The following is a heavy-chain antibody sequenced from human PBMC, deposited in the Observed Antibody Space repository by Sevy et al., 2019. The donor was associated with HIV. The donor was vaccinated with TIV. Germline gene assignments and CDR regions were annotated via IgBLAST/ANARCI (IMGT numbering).Heavy chain of an antibody. CDR2: ISSYGDSR. D-gene: IGHD5-18*01. CDR3: GKADTSKFTAIEKAFDI. CDR1: GFTFSGFA. Sequence: EGSLRLSCAASGFTFSGFAMTWVLQAPGKALEWVSGISSYGDSRYYADSVMGRLTISRDNSRNTLYLQMNSLRADDRAVYYCGKADTSKFTAIEKAFDIWGQGTMVTVSS. J-gene: IGHJ3*02. V-gene: IGHV3-23*01.